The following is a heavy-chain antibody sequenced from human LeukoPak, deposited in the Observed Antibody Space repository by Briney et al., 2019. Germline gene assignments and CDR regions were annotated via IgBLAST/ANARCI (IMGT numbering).Heavy chain of an antibody. V-gene: IGHV3-30*18. CDR2: ISYDGSNK. D-gene: IGHD6-13*01. CDR1: GFTFSSYG. CDR3: AKDLLYTLQAAASYYYYGMDV. Sequence: GGSLRLSCAASGFTFSSYGMHWVRQAPGKGLEWVAVISYDGSNKYYADSVKGRFTISRDNSKNTLYLQMNSLRAEDTAVYYCAKDLLYTLQAAASYYYYGMDVWGQGTTVTVSS. J-gene: IGHJ6*02.